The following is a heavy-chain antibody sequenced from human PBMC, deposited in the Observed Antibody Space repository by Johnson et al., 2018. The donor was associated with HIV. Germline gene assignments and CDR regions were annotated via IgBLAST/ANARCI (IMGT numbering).Heavy chain of an antibody. V-gene: IGHV3-23*04. J-gene: IGHJ3*02. CDR1: GFTFSSYA. CDR3: AKEGSIAAAGNDAFDI. CDR2: ISGSGGST. D-gene: IGHD6-13*01. Sequence: VQLVESGGGLVQPGGSLRLSCAASGFTFSSYAMSWVRQAPGKGLEWVSAISGSGGSTYYADSVKRRFTISRDNSKNTLYLQMNSLRAEDTAVYYCAKEGSIAAAGNDAFDIWGQGTMVTVSS.